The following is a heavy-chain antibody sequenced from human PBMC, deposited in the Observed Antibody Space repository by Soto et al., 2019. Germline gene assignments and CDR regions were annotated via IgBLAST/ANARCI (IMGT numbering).Heavy chain of an antibody. D-gene: IGHD5-18*01. Sequence: GGPRRRSWAASGFTLSCNTIHGVRQAPGKGLEWLALIWLDGSNKYYADSVKGRFTISRDNAKNTLYLQMNTLRAEDTAVYYCGRDLGYNYGHPFDYWGQGTLVTVSS. CDR2: IWLDGSNK. CDR1: GFTLSCNT. J-gene: IGHJ4*02. V-gene: IGHV3-33*01. CDR3: GRDLGYNYGHPFDY.